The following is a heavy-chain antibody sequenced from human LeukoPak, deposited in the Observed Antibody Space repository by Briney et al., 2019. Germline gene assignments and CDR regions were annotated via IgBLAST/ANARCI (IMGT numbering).Heavy chain of an antibody. V-gene: IGHV4-4*07. Sequence: SETLSLTCTVSGGSISSYYWSWIRQPAGKGVEWIGRIYTSGSTNYNPSLKSRVTMSVDTSKNQFSLKLSSVTAADTAVYYCARAGDCSGGSCYSRDWFDPWGQGTLVTVSS. D-gene: IGHD2-15*01. CDR2: IYTSGST. CDR3: ARAGDCSGGSCYSRDWFDP. CDR1: GGSISSYY. J-gene: IGHJ5*02.